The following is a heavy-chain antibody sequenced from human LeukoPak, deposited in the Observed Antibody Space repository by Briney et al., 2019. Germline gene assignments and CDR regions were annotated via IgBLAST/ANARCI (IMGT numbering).Heavy chain of an antibody. CDR1: GGTFSSYA. CDR3: ARDHPIRYLGFDP. D-gene: IGHD3-9*01. V-gene: IGHV1-69*01. CDR2: IIPIFGTA. Sequence: SVKVSCTASGGTFSSYAISWVRQAPGQGLEWMGGIIPIFGTANYAQKFQGRVTITADESTSTAYMELSSLRSEDTAVHYCARDHPIRYLGFDPWGQGTLVTVSS. J-gene: IGHJ5*02.